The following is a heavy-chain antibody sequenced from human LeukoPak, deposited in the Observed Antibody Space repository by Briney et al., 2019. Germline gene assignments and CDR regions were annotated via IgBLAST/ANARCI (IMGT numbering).Heavy chain of an antibody. CDR3: GRDRGASGAS. J-gene: IGHJ5*02. CDR1: GISVSYNY. V-gene: IGHV3-66*01. D-gene: IGHD1-26*01. CDR2: IYPNAST. Sequence: GGSLRLSCAASGISVSYNYMSWVRRAPGKGLEWLSVIYPNASTFYTDSVKGRFTISRDSSTNTLHLQLSSLRADDTAVYYCGRDRGASGASWGQGTLVTVSS.